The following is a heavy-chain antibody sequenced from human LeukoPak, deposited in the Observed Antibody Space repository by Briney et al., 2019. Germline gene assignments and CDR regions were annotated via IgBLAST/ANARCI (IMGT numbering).Heavy chain of an antibody. CDR3: ARGFMAYDTSDFAFSYY. CDR1: GYTFTNYD. CDR2: MNPNNGNT. V-gene: IGHV1-8*01. Sequence: GASVKVSCKASGYTFTNYDITWVRQATGQGLEWMGWMNPNNGNTGYVQKFQGRVTMTRDTSITTAYMELSSLRSDDTAVYYCARGFMAYDTSDFAFSYYWGQGTLVTVSS. D-gene: IGHD3-22*01. J-gene: IGHJ4*02.